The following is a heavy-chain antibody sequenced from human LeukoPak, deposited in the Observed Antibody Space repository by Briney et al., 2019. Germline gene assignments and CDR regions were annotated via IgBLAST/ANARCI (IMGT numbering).Heavy chain of an antibody. J-gene: IGHJ4*02. CDR3: ARTSGYYTTDY. CDR1: GFTFSSYS. V-gene: IGHV3-48*02. Sequence: PGGSLRLSCAASGFTFSSYSMNWVRQAPGKGLEWVSYISSSSTIYYADSVKGRFTISRDNAKNSLYLQMNSLRDEDTAVYYCARTSGYYTTDYWGQGTLVTVSS. D-gene: IGHD3-22*01. CDR2: ISSSSTI.